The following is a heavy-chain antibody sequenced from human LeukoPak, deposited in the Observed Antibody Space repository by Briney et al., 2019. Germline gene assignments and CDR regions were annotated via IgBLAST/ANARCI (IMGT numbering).Heavy chain of an antibody. D-gene: IGHD3-3*01. CDR3: ERHEAAYYDFWSGYNTNNFDY. CDR2: IYYSGST. Sequence: SETLSLTCTVSGGSISSSSYYWGWIRQPPGKGLEWIGSIYYSGSTYHNPPLKSRVTISVDTSKNQFSLKLSSVTAADTAVYYCERHEAAYYDFWSGYNTNNFDYWGQGTLVTVSS. CDR1: GGSISSSSYY. J-gene: IGHJ4*02. V-gene: IGHV4-39*01.